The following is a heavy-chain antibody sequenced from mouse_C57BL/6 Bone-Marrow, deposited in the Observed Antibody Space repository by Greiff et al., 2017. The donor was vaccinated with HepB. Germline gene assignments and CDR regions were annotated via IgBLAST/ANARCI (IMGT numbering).Heavy chain of an antibody. CDR3: TRDDYEERDYAMDY. D-gene: IGHD2-4*01. V-gene: IGHV5-9-1*02. Sequence: EVHLVESGEGLVKPGGSLKLSCAASGFTFSSYAMSWVRQTPEKRLEWVAYISSGGDYIYYADTVKGRFTISRDNARNTLYLQMSSLKSEDTAMYYCTRDDYEERDYAMDYWGQGTSVTVSS. J-gene: IGHJ4*01. CDR2: ISSGGDYI. CDR1: GFTFSSYA.